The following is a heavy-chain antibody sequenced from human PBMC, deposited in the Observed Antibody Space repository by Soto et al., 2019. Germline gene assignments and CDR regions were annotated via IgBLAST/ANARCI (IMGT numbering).Heavy chain of an antibody. J-gene: IGHJ6*03. V-gene: IGHV3-13*01. CDR2: IGTAGDT. Sequence: GGSLRLSCAASGFTFNNYDMHWVRQAPGKGLEWVSAIGTAGDTYYGGSVKGRFSISRENAKNSLYLQVNSLRAGDTAVYYCARGGGDCSSGVCHFYYYMDVWGKGTTVTVSS. D-gene: IGHD2-8*01. CDR3: ARGGGDCSSGVCHFYYYMDV. CDR1: GFTFNNYD.